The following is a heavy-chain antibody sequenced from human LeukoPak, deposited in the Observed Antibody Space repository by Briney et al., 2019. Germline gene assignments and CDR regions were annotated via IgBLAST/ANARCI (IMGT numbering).Heavy chain of an antibody. V-gene: IGHV3-11*04. CDR2: ISSSGSTI. J-gene: IGHJ4*02. CDR3: ASVRFLEWLPIDY. D-gene: IGHD3-3*01. CDR1: GFTFSDYY. Sequence: GGSLRLSCAASGFTFSDYYMSWIRQAPGKGLEWVSYISSSGSTIYYADSVKGRFTISRDNAKDSLYLQMNGLRAEDTAVYYCASVRFLEWLPIDYWGQGTLVTVSS.